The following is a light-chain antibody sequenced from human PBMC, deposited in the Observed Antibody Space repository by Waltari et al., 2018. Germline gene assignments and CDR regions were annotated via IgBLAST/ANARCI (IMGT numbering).Light chain of an antibody. Sequence: QSALTQPASVSGSPGQSITISCTGTSSDVGAYDYVSRYQQHPGKAPKLIIYDVTNRPSGVSIRFSGSKSGNTASLTISGLQSEDEADYYCNSHTSVSTLVFGTGTTVTVI. CDR3: NSHTSVSTLV. CDR2: DVT. J-gene: IGLJ1*01. CDR1: SSDVGAYDY. V-gene: IGLV2-14*03.